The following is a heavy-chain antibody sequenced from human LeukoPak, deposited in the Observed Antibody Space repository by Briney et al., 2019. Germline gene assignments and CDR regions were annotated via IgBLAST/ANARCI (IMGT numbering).Heavy chain of an antibody. CDR3: ATDLGSSRPNF. Sequence: PGGSLRLSCAASGFRFSTYWMSWVRQAPGKGLEWVANIKQDGSEKYYVDSAKGRFTISRDNAKNSLYLQMNSLRAEDTAVYYCATDLGSSRPNFWGQGILVTVSS. D-gene: IGHD6-13*01. CDR1: GFRFSTYW. V-gene: IGHV3-7*01. CDR2: IKQDGSEK. J-gene: IGHJ4*02.